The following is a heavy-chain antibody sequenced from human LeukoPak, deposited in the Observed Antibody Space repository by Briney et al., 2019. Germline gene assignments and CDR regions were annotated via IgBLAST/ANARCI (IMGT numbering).Heavy chain of an antibody. J-gene: IGHJ5*02. Sequence: ASVKVSCKASGYTVTSYGISWVRQAPGQGLEWMGWISAYNGNTNYAQKVQGRVTMSTDTSTSTAYMELRSLRSDDTAVYYCARITIFGVDVAWFDPWGQGTLVTVSS. CDR1: GYTVTSYG. D-gene: IGHD3-3*01. CDR2: ISAYNGNT. V-gene: IGHV1-18*01. CDR3: ARITIFGVDVAWFDP.